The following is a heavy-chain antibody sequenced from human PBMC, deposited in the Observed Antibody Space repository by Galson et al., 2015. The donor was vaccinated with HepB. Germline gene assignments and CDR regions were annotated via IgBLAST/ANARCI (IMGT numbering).Heavy chain of an antibody. V-gene: IGHV3-53*01. J-gene: IGHJ3*02. CDR3: ASLIVGATPDAFDI. CDR2: IYSGGST. D-gene: IGHD1-26*01. Sequence: SLRLSCAASGFTVSSNYMSWVRQAPGKGLEWVSVIYSGGSTYYADSVKGRFTISRDNSKNTLYLQMNSLRAEDTAVYYCASLIVGATPDAFDIWGQGTMVTVSS. CDR1: GFTVSSNY.